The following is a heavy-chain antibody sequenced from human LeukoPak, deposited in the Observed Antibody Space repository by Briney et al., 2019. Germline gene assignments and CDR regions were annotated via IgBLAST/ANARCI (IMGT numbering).Heavy chain of an antibody. CDR2: IYHSGST. CDR1: GYSISSGYY. D-gene: IGHD2-15*01. CDR3: AAYCSGGSCYTDSDY. Sequence: KPSETLSLTCAVSGYSISSGYYWGWIRQPPGKGLEWMGSIYHSGSTYYNPSLKSRVTISVDTSKNQFSLKLSSVTAADTAVYYCAAYCSGGSCYTDSDYWGQGTLVSVSS. J-gene: IGHJ4*02. V-gene: IGHV4-38-2*01.